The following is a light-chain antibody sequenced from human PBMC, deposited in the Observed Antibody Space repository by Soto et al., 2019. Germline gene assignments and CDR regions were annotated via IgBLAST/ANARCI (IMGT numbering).Light chain of an antibody. V-gene: IGKV3-20*01. CDR2: DAS. J-gene: IGKJ1*01. CDR1: QSVSSSY. CDR3: QQYGSSPT. Sequence: EIVLTQSPGTLSLSPGERATLSCRSSQSVSSSYLAWYQQKPGQAPRLLIYDASSRATGIPDRFSGSGSGTDFTHTISRLEPEDFAVYYCQQYGSSPTFGQGTKVEIK.